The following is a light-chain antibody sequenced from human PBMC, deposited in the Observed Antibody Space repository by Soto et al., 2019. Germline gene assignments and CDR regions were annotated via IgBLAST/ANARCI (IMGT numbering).Light chain of an antibody. Sequence: QSALTQPASVSGSPGQSITISCTGSSSDVGGYNYVSWYQQYPGKAPKVMIYDVNNRPSGVSIRFSGSKSGNTASLTISGLQAEDEADYYCISYASSSTHVVFGGGTQLTVL. J-gene: IGLJ2*01. CDR2: DVN. CDR3: ISYASSSTHVV. CDR1: SSDVGGYNY. V-gene: IGLV2-14*03.